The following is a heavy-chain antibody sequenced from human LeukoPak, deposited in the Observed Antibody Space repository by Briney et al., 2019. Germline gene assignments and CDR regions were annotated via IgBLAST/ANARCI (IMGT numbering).Heavy chain of an antibody. CDR1: GFTFISYG. CDR2: INTDGSST. D-gene: IGHD2-21*02. V-gene: IGHV3-74*01. CDR3: TRELPREVTLDY. J-gene: IGHJ4*01. Sequence: GGSLRLSCAAPGFTFISYGMQWVRQAPGKGLVWVSRINTDGSSTSYADSVKGRFTVSRDNAKNTVYLQVNSLRAEDTAVYFCTRELPREVTLDYWGQGTLVTVST.